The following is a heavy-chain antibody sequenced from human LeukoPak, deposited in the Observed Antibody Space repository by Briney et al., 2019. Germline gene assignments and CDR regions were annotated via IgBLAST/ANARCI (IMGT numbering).Heavy chain of an antibody. CDR1: GGSFSGYY. V-gene: IGHV4-34*01. J-gene: IGHJ6*02. CDR2: INHSGST. Sequence: KPSETLSLTCAVYGGSFSGYYWSWIRQPPGKGLEWIGEINHSGSTNYNPSLKSRVTISVDTSKNQFSLKLSSVTAADTAVYYCAIQLYYSGMDVWGQGTTVTVSS. D-gene: IGHD1-1*01. CDR3: AIQLYYSGMDV.